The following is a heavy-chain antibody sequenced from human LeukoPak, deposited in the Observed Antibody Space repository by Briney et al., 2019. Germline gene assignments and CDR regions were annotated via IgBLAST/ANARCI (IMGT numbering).Heavy chain of an antibody. D-gene: IGHD4-23*01. V-gene: IGHV4-59*01. CDR1: GGSISSYY. Sequence: SETLSLTCTVSGGSISSYYCSWIRHSPGEGLEWIGYINYSGGNDYNPSLKSRVTISVDTSKKQFSLKLNSVAAADTAVYYCAREGYGDNSGALDYWGRGTLVTVSS. CDR3: AREGYGDNSGALDY. J-gene: IGHJ4*02. CDR2: INYSGGN.